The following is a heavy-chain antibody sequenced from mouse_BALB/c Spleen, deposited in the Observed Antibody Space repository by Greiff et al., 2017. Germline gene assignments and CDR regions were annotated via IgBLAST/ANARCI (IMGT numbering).Heavy chain of an antibody. J-gene: IGHJ2*01. CDR1: GFTFSSYA. V-gene: IGHV5-6-5*01. D-gene: IGHD2-3*01. CDR2: ISSGGST. Sequence: EVKLMESGGGLVKPGGSLKLSCAASGFTFSSYAMSWVRQTPEKRLEWVASISSGGSTYYPDSVKGRFTISRDNARNILYLQMSSLRSEDTAMYYCARGIYDGYQKYFDYWGQGTTLTVSS. CDR3: ARGIYDGYQKYFDY.